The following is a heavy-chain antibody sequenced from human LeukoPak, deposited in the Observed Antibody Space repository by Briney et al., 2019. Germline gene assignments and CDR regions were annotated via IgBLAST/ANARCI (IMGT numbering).Heavy chain of an antibody. J-gene: IGHJ5*02. Sequence: SVNVSCKASGGTFSSYAISWVRQAPGQGFEWMGGIIPIFGTANYAQKFQGRVTITADESTSTAYMELSSLRSEDTAVYYCARAIVGAIHPWGQGTLVTVSS. CDR1: GGTFSSYA. D-gene: IGHD1-26*01. CDR3: ARAIVGAIHP. V-gene: IGHV1-69*13. CDR2: IIPIFGTA.